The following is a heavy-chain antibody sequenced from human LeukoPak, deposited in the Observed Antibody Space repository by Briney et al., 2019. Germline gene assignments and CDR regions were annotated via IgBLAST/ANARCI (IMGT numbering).Heavy chain of an antibody. V-gene: IGHV1-24*01. D-gene: IGHD2/OR15-2a*01. J-gene: IGHJ3*02. CDR2: FDPEDGET. CDR3: ATEFVTPGAFDI. Sequence: ASVKVSCKVSGYTLTELSMHWVRQAPGKGLEWMGGFDPEDGETIYAQKFQGRVTMTEDTSTDTAYTELSSLRSEDTAVYYCATEFVTPGAFDIWGQGTMVTVSS. CDR1: GYTLTELS.